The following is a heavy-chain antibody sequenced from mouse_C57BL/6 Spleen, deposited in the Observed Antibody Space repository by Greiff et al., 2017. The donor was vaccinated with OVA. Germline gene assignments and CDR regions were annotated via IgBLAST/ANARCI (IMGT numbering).Heavy chain of an antibody. V-gene: IGHV1-55*01. CDR3: ARGNGYYDY. D-gene: IGHD2-3*01. CDR2: IYPGSGST. CDR1: GYTFTSYW. Sequence: QVQLQQPGAELVMPGASVKLSCKASGYTFTSYWMHWVKQRPGQGLEWIGDIYPGSGSTNYNEKFKSKATLTVDTSSSTAYMQLSSLTSEDSAVYYCARGNGYYDYWGQGTTLTVSS. J-gene: IGHJ2*01.